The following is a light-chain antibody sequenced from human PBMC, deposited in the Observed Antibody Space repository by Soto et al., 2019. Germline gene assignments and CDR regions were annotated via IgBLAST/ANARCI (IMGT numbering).Light chain of an antibody. V-gene: IGKV3-15*01. CDR2: GAS. CDR3: QQTSKWRRT. CDR1: QSISSS. J-gene: IGKJ1*01. Sequence: EIVMTHSRATLSASPGERATLSCRASQSISSSLAWYQQRPGQPPRLLIYGASTRAAGIPPRFSGSGSGTELTLTISSLQSEDFAVYYCQQTSKWRRTGGQGTKVDIK.